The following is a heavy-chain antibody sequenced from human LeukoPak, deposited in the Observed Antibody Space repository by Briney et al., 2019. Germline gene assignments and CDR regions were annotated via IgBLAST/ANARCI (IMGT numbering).Heavy chain of an antibody. CDR1: GYTFTSYG. CDR3: ARKRTDYGDYVDEY. D-gene: IGHD4-17*01. J-gene: IGHJ4*03. CDR2: ISAYNGNT. V-gene: IGHV1-18*01. Sequence: AAVKVTCKASGYTFTSYGTSWVRQAPGQGLEWVGWISAYNGNTNYAQKLEGRVTMTTDTSTSTAYMELRSLRSDDTAVYYCARKRTDYGDYVDEYSGHRTLVTVSS.